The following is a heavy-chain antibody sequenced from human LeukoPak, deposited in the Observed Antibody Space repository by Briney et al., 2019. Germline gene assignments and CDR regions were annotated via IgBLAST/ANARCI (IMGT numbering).Heavy chain of an antibody. Sequence: ASVKVSCKASGGTFSSYAISWVRQAPGQGLEWMGGIIPIFGTANYAQKFQGRVTITADESTSTAYMELSSLRSEDTAVYYCARVPQRWLRGGYFDYWDQGTLVTVSS. D-gene: IGHD5-24*01. J-gene: IGHJ4*02. CDR1: GGTFSSYA. V-gene: IGHV1-69*13. CDR2: IIPIFGTA. CDR3: ARVPQRWLRGGYFDY.